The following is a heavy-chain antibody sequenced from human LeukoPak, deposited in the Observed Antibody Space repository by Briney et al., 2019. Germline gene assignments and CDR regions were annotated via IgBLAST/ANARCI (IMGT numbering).Heavy chain of an antibody. J-gene: IGHJ4*02. CDR1: GGSISSYY. CDR2: IYYSGST. V-gene: IGHV4-59*08. Sequence: PSETLSLTCTVSGGSISSYYWSWLRQPPGKGLEWIGYIYYSGSTNYNPSLKSRVTISVDTSKNQFSLKLSSVTAADTAVYYCARHDDYSYYFDYWGQGTLVTVSS. CDR3: ARHDDYSYYFDY. D-gene: IGHD2-15*01.